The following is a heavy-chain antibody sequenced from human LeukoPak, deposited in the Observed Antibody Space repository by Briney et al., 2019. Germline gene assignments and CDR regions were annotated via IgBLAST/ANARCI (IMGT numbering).Heavy chain of an antibody. D-gene: IGHD2-2*01. J-gene: IGHJ4*02. Sequence: PSETLSLTCAVYGGSFSGYYWSWLRQPPGKGLEWIGEINHMGCTNYNLSVKSRVTISVDTSKNQYSLKLSTVTAADSAVYYCARSFRAMLNYWGQGTLVTVSS. CDR1: GGSFSGYY. CDR2: INHMGCT. CDR3: ARSFRAMLNY. V-gene: IGHV4-34*01.